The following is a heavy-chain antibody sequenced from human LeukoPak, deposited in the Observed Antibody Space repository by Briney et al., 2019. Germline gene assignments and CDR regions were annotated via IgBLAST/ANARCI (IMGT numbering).Heavy chain of an antibody. Sequence: QPGGSLRLSCAASGFTFSSYGMSWVRQAPGKGLEWVSAISGSGGSTYYADSVKGRFTISRDNSKNTLYLQMNSLRAADTAVYYCARDGRFPPEPLPRYFDYWGQGTLVTVSS. J-gene: IGHJ4*02. CDR1: GFTFSSYG. CDR2: ISGSGGST. V-gene: IGHV3-23*01. D-gene: IGHD1-26*01. CDR3: ARDGRFPPEPLPRYFDY.